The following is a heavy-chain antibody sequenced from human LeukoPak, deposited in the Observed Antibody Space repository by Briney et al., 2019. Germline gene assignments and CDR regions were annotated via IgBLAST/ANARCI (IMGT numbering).Heavy chain of an antibody. Sequence: SETLSLTCAVYGGSFSGYYWSWIRQPPGKGLEWIGEINHSGSTNYNPSLKSRVTISVDTSKNQFSLKLSSVTAADTAVYYCARVLDYDSSGYYLAFDIWGQGTMATVSS. CDR3: ARVLDYDSSGYYLAFDI. J-gene: IGHJ3*02. CDR2: INHSGST. D-gene: IGHD3-22*01. CDR1: GGSFSGYY. V-gene: IGHV4-34*01.